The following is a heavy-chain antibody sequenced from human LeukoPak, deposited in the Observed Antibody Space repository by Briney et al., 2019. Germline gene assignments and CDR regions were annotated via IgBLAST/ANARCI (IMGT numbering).Heavy chain of an antibody. J-gene: IGHJ6*03. CDR1: GGSISSYY. CDR3: AREGDGYSYGSDYYYYYMDV. V-gene: IGHV4-59*13. CDR2: IYYSGST. Sequence: SETLSLTCTVSGGSISSYYWSWIRQPPGKGLEWVGYIYYSGSTNYNPSLKSRVTISVDTSKNQFSLKLSSVTAADTAVYYCAREGDGYSYGSDYYYYYMDVWGKGTTVTVSS. D-gene: IGHD5-18*01.